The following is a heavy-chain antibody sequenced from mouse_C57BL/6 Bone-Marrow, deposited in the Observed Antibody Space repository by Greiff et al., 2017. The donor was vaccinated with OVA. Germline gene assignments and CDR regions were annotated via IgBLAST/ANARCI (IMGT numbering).Heavy chain of an antibody. CDR1: GFTFSSYT. D-gene: IGHD1-1*01. CDR2: ISGGGGNT. J-gene: IGHJ2*01. V-gene: IGHV5-9*01. CDR3: ARQPVYYGSSYGGYYFDY. Sequence: EVNVVESGGGLVKPGGSLKLSCAASGFTFSSYTMSWVRQTPEKRLEWVATISGGGGNTYYPDSVKGRFTISRDNAKNTLYLQMSSLRSEDTALYYCARQPVYYGSSYGGYYFDYWGQGTTLTVSS.